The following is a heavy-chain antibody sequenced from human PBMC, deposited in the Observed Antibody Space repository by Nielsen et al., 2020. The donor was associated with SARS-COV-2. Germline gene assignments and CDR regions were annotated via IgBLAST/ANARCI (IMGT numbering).Heavy chain of an antibody. J-gene: IGHJ6*02. D-gene: IGHD6-13*01. V-gene: IGHV3-23*01. CDR3: AKIDSSSWLYYYYGMDA. CDR2: ISGSGGST. CDR1: GFTFSSYA. Sequence: GESLKISCAASGFTFSSYAMSWVRQAPGKGLEWVSAISGSGGSTYYADSVKGRFTISRDNSKNTLYLQMNSLRAEDTAVYYCAKIDSSSWLYYYYGMDAWGQGTTVTVSS.